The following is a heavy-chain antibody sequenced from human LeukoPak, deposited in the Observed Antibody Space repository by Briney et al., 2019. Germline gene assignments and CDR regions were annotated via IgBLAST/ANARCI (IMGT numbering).Heavy chain of an antibody. CDR2: ISSSSTI. CDR3: ARGDYGGNSGGVFDY. J-gene: IGHJ4*02. Sequence: GGSLRLSCAASGFTFSSYSMNWVRQAPGKGLEWVSYISSSSTIYYADSVKGRFTISRDNAKNSLYLQMNSLRAEDTAVYYCARGDYGGNSGGVFDYWGQGTLVTVSS. CDR1: GFTFSSYS. V-gene: IGHV3-48*04. D-gene: IGHD4-23*01.